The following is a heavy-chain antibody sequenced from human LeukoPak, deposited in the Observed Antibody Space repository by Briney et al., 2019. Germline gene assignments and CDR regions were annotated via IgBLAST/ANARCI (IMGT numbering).Heavy chain of an antibody. CDR3: AREEKYYYDSSGYYT. CDR1: GFTFSSYG. D-gene: IGHD3-22*01. Sequence: GRSLRLSCAASGFTFSSYGMHWVRQAPGKGLEWVAVIWYDGSNKYYADSVKGRFTISRDNSKNTPYLQMNSLRAEDTAVYYCAREEKYYYDSSGYYTWGQGTLVTVSS. CDR2: IWYDGSNK. J-gene: IGHJ4*02. V-gene: IGHV3-33*01.